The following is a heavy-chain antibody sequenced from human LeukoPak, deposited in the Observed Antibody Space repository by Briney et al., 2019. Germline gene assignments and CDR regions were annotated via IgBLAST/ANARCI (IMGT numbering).Heavy chain of an antibody. J-gene: IGHJ6*02. V-gene: IGHV4-4*07. CDR1: GGSISSYY. CDR3: ARDQQPYGMDV. Sequence: PSETLSLTCSVSGGSISSYYWNWIRQPAGKGLEWIGRIHISGSTNYNPSLKSRVTMSVDTSKNQFSLKLSSVTAADTAVYYCARDQQPYGMDVWGQGTTVTVSS. D-gene: IGHD6-13*01. CDR2: IHISGST.